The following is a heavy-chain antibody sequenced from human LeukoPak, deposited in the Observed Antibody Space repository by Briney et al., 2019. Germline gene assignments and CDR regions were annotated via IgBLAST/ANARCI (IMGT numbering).Heavy chain of an antibody. Sequence: GGSLRLSCAASGFMFSNYAMSWVRQAPGKGLEWVSAVSNSDGSTYYADSVKGRFTISKDNSKNTSYMQMNRLRAEATAIYYFAKDSSSGWYAAQDYWGQGTLVTVSS. V-gene: IGHV3-23*01. CDR1: GFMFSNYA. CDR2: VSNSDGST. CDR3: AKDSSSGWYAAQDY. J-gene: IGHJ4*02. D-gene: IGHD6-19*01.